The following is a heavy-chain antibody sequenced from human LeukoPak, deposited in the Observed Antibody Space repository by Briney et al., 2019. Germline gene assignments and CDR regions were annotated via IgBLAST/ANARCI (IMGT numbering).Heavy chain of an antibody. J-gene: IGHJ4*02. V-gene: IGHV4-59*01. Sequence: SETRSLTCTLSSPSLTRYFRKWIRHPPGEEREWIGYISSGGSTNYNTTLKTRVTISIDRPETKFSLKLTSATAAHTPVFHCARDDDYKSTLLDYWGQGSLVTVSS. CDR1: SPSLTRYF. CDR2: ISSGGST. CDR3: ARDDDYKSTLLDY. D-gene: IGHD5-12*01.